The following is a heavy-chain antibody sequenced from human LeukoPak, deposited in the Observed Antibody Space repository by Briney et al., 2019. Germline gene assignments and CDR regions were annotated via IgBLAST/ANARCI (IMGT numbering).Heavy chain of an antibody. Sequence: PGGSLRLSCAASGFTFNDYYMSWIRQAPGKGLEWLSYINIGGTNTHYADSVKGRFTISRDNANKSQYLEMNNLRAEDTAVYYCATDGAGFDTWGQGVLVTVSS. CDR3: ATDGAGFDT. V-gene: IGHV3-11*01. CDR1: GFTFNDYY. J-gene: IGHJ5*02. CDR2: INIGGTNT.